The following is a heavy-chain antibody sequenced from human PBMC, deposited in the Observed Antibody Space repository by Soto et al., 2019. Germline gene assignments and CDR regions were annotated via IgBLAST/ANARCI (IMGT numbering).Heavy chain of an antibody. CDR2: IYYSGT. CDR3: ARTYDGSGPNSGGYGFDI. CDR1: GGSISSYY. J-gene: IGHJ3*02. V-gene: IGHV4-59*01. Sequence: QLQESGPGLVKPSETLSLTCSVSGGSISSYYWSWIRQPPGKGLEWIAYIYYSGTSYNPSLKSRVSISLETSKNQFSLKLSSVTAADTAVYYCARTYDGSGPNSGGYGFDIWGQGTMVTVSS. D-gene: IGHD3-22*01.